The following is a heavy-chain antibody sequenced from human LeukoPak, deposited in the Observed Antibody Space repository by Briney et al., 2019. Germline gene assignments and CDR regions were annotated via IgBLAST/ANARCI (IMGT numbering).Heavy chain of an antibody. CDR1: GGSFSGYY. V-gene: IGHV4-34*01. J-gene: IGHJ3*02. CDR3: ARERKPKWGSYAFDI. Sequence: PSETLSLTCAVYGGSFSGYYWSWIRQPPGKGLEWIGEINHSGSTNYNPSLKSRVTISVDTSKNQFSLKLSSVTAADTAVYYCARERKPKWGSYAFDIWGQGTMVTVSS. D-gene: IGHD7-27*01. CDR2: INHSGST.